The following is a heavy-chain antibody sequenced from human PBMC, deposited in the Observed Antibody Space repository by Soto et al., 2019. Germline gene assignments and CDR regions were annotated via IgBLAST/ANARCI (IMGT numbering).Heavy chain of an antibody. J-gene: IGHJ4*02. D-gene: IGHD2-21*02. CDR3: ARHLPYCGGDCYSLDY. CDR1: GGSINSRYW. Sequence: SETLSLTCAVSGGSINSRYWWSWVRQSPGKGLEWIGEIYHSGSTNYNPSLKSRVTISVDKSKNQFSLNLSSVTAADTAVYYCARHLPYCGGDCYSLDYWGQGTLVTVSS. V-gene: IGHV4-4*02. CDR2: IYHSGST.